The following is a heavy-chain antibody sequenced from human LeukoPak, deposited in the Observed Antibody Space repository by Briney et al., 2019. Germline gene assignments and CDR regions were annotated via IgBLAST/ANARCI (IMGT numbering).Heavy chain of an antibody. D-gene: IGHD3-22*01. J-gene: IGHJ6*03. V-gene: IGHV1-2*02. CDR2: INPNSGGT. CDR1: GYTFTGYY. CDR3: ARGSGYSFYYMDV. Sequence: ASVKVSCKASGYTFTGYYMHWVRQAPGQGLEWMGWINPNSGGTNYAQKFQGRVTMTRDTSISTAYMELSRLRSDDTAVYYCARGSGYSFYYMDVRGRDHGHRLL.